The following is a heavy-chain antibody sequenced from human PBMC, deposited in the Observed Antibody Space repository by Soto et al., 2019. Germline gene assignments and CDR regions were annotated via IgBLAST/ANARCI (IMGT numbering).Heavy chain of an antibody. CDR1: GGSISSGGYS. Sequence: QLQLQESGSGLVKPSQTLSLTCAVSGGSISSGGYSWSWIRQPPGKGLEWIGYIYHSGSTYYNPSLKSRATISVDRSNNQFSLKLSSVTAADTAVYYCASGPIGDYTDGFDYWGQGTLVTVSS. D-gene: IGHD4-17*01. J-gene: IGHJ4*02. CDR2: IYHSGST. V-gene: IGHV4-30-2*01. CDR3: ASGPIGDYTDGFDY.